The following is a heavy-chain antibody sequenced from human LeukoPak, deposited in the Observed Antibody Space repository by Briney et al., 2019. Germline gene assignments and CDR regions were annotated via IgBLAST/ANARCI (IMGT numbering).Heavy chain of an antibody. V-gene: IGHV4-4*09. CDR3: ARDEVSDYVWGSYRPPL. CDR1: GGSISSYY. D-gene: IGHD3-16*02. Sequence: TASETLSLTCTVSGGSISSYYWNWIRQPPGKGLEWIGYILSSGSTHHNPSLTSRISLPVDTSKNQFSLKLSSVTAADTAVYYCARDEVSDYVWGSYRPPLWGQGTLVTVSS. J-gene: IGHJ4*02. CDR2: ILSSGST.